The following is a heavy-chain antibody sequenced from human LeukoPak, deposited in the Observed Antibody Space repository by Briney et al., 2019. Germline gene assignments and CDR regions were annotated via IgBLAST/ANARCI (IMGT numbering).Heavy chain of an antibody. CDR3: ARSPRFGEFNY. V-gene: IGHV3-66*02. CDR2: IYSGGST. Sequence: GGSLRLSCAASGFTLSSNYMSWVRQAPGEGLEWVSVIYSGGSTYYADSVKGRFTISRDNSKNTLYLQMNSLRPEDRAVYYCARSPRFGEFNYWGQGTLVTVSS. D-gene: IGHD3-10*02. J-gene: IGHJ4*02. CDR1: GFTLSSNY.